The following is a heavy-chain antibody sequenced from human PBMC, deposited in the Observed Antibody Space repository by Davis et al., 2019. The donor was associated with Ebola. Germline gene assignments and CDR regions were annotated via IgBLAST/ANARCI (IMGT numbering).Heavy chain of an antibody. Sequence: PGGSLRLSCAASGFTFSSYSMNWVRQVPGKGLEWVSSISSDSNYIYYADSVKGRFTISRDNSKNTLYLQMNTLRTEDTAVYYCARDRELLGRGLDYWGQGILVTVSS. CDR3: ARDRELLGRGLDY. J-gene: IGHJ4*02. CDR1: GFTFSSYS. CDR2: ISSDSNYI. V-gene: IGHV3-21*01. D-gene: IGHD1-26*01.